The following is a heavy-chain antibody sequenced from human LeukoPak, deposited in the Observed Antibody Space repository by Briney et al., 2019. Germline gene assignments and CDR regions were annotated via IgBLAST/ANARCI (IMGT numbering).Heavy chain of an antibody. CDR2: VSHSGST. D-gene: IGHD3-3*01. J-gene: IGHJ4*02. V-gene: IGHV4-34*01. Sequence: GSLRLSCAASGFTFSSYSMNWVRQAPGKGLEWIGEVSHSGSTNYNPSLKSRVTMSVDTSKNQFSLKMNSVTAADTAVYYCAREHHDFWSDYRDYWGQGTLVTVSS. CDR1: GFTFSSYS. CDR3: AREHHDFWSDYRDY.